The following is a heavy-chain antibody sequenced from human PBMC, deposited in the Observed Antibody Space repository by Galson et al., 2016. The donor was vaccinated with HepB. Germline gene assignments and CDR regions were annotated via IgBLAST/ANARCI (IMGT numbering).Heavy chain of an antibody. CDR3: AKDLRRVPLLFDY. Sequence: SLRLSCAASGFTFSNYDMHWVRQAPGKGLEWVALIWYDGSNKYYGDSVKGRFTISRDNSKNTLFLQMNSLRAEDTAVYYCAKDLRRVPLLFDYWGQGTLVTVSS. CDR2: IWYDGSNK. D-gene: IGHD1-26*01. CDR1: GFTFSNYD. V-gene: IGHV3-33*06. J-gene: IGHJ4*02.